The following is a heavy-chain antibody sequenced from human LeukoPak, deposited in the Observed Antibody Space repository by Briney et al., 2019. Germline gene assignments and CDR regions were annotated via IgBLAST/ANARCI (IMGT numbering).Heavy chain of an antibody. CDR2: INHGGST. J-gene: IGHJ4*02. CDR1: GGSFSGYY. V-gene: IGHV4-34*01. D-gene: IGHD3-9*01. Sequence: PSETLSLTCAVYGGSFSGYYWSWIRQPPGKGLEWIGEINHGGSTNYNPSLKSRVTISVDTSKNQFSLKLSSVTAADTAVYYCARHTPYDILTGYSRALKKYYFDYWGQGTLVTVSS. CDR3: ARHTPYDILTGYSRALKKYYFDY.